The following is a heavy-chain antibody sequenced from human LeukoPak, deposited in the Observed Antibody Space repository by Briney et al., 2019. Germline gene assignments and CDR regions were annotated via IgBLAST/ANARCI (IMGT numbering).Heavy chain of an antibody. Sequence: SETLSLTCTVSGGSISSSSYYWGWIRQPPGKGLEWIGYIYYSGSTYYNPSLKSRLTMSVDTSNNQFSLKLSSVTAADTAVYYCARDSFFGVIHDGYWGQGTLVTVSS. J-gene: IGHJ4*02. D-gene: IGHD3-3*01. V-gene: IGHV4-30-4*08. CDR2: IYYSGST. CDR1: GGSISSSSYY. CDR3: ARDSFFGVIHDGY.